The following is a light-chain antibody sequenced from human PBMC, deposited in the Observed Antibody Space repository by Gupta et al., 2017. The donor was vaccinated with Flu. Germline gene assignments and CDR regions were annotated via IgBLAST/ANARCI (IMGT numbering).Light chain of an antibody. Sequence: EILLTQSPGTLSLSPGERATLSCRASQSVSSSYLAWYQQKPGQAPRLLIYGASSSSTGVPDRFSGSGSGTDFTLTISRLEPEDFAVYYCHQEGSSPPTFGRGTKVEIK. CDR1: QSVSSSY. J-gene: IGKJ4*01. CDR3: HQEGSSPPT. CDR2: GAS. V-gene: IGKV3-20*01.